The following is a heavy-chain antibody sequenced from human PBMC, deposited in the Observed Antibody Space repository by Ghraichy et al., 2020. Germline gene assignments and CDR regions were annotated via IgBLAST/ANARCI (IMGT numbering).Heavy chain of an antibody. Sequence: SVKVSCKASGGTFSSYAISWVRQAPGQGLEWMGGIIPIFGTANYAQKFQGRVTITADESTSTAYMELSSLRSEDTAVYYCARGLTSSGSYYVIDYWGQGTLVTVSS. CDR1: GGTFSSYA. V-gene: IGHV1-69*13. D-gene: IGHD1-26*01. CDR3: ARGLTSSGSYYVIDY. J-gene: IGHJ4*02. CDR2: IIPIFGTA.